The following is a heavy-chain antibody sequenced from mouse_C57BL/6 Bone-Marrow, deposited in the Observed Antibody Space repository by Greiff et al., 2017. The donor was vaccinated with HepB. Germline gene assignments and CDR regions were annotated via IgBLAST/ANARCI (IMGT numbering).Heavy chain of an antibody. J-gene: IGHJ4*01. D-gene: IGHD1-1*01. CDR2: ISNGGGST. CDR1: GFTFSDYY. CDR3: ARQITTVVGDY. Sequence: EVQLQESGGGLVQPGGSLKLSCAASGFTFSDYYMYWVRQTPEKRLEWVAYISNGGGSTYYPDTVKGRFTISRDNAKNTLYLQMSRLKSEDTAMYYCARQITTVVGDYWGQGTSVTVSS. V-gene: IGHV5-12*01.